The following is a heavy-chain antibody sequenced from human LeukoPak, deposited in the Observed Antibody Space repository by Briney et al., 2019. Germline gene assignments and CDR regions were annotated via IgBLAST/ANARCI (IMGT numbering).Heavy chain of an antibody. CDR2: ISSSSSYI. Sequence: GGSLRLSCAASGFTFSSYSMNWVRQAPGKGLEWVSSISSSSSYIYYADPVKGRFTISRDNAKNSLYLQMNSLRAEDTAVYYCARDRSSSSWYVPFDYWGQGTLVTVSS. CDR3: ARDRSSSSWYVPFDY. CDR1: GFTFSSYS. D-gene: IGHD6-13*01. J-gene: IGHJ4*02. V-gene: IGHV3-21*01.